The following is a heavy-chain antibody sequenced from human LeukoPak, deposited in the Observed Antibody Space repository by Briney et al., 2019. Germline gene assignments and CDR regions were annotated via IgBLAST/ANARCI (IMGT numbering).Heavy chain of an antibody. CDR2: IYYGGNT. J-gene: IGHJ4*02. V-gene: IGHV4-61*01. CDR3: ARPSYYYDSSGYSYYFDY. D-gene: IGHD3-22*01. Sequence: SETLSLTCAVSGDSFSSSNYYWSWIRQPPGKGLEWIGYIYYGGNTNYNPSLQSRVTISADTSKSQFSLKLSSVTAADTAVYYCARPSYYYDSSGYSYYFDYWGQGTLVTVSS. CDR1: GDSFSSSNYY.